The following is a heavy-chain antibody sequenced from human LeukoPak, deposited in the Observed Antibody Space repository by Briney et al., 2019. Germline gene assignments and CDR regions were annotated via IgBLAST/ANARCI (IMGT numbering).Heavy chain of an antibody. Sequence: GGSLRLSCAASGFTFSNYNVIWVRQPPGKGLEWVSCIAGTSSISYADSVKGRFTISRDNVKNSLYLQMNSLRDEDTAVYYCARDINGGLWGQGTMVTVSS. J-gene: IGHJ3*01. V-gene: IGHV3-48*02. CDR1: GFTFSNYN. D-gene: IGHD1-14*01. CDR2: IAGTSSI. CDR3: ARDINGGL.